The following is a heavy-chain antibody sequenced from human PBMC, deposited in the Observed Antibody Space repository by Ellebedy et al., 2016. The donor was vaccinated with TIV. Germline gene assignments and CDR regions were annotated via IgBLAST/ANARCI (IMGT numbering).Heavy chain of an antibody. Sequence: ASVKVSXXASGYTFTSYAMHWVRQAPGQRLEWMGWINAGNGNTKYSQKFQGRVTITRDTSASTAYMELSSLRSEDTAVYYCARGAVAAIRGMDVWGQGTTVTVSS. V-gene: IGHV1-3*01. D-gene: IGHD2-15*01. CDR3: ARGAVAAIRGMDV. J-gene: IGHJ6*02. CDR2: INAGNGNT. CDR1: GYTFTSYA.